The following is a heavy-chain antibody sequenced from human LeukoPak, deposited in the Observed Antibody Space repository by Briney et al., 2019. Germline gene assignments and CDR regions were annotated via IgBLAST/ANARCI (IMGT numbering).Heavy chain of an antibody. J-gene: IGHJ6*02. CDR3: ATHSGIFWSGYEAGSYYYGMDV. CDR1: GGTFSSYA. D-gene: IGHD3-3*01. Sequence: SVKVSCKASGGTFSSYAISWVRQAPGQGLEWMGGIIPIFGTANYAQKFQGRVTIAADESTSTAYMELSSLRSEDTAVYYCATHSGIFWSGYEAGSYYYGMDVWGQGTTVTVSS. CDR2: IIPIFGTA. V-gene: IGHV1-69*13.